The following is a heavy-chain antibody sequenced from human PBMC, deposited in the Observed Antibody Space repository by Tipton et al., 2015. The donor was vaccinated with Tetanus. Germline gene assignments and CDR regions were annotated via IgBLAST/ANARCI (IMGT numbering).Heavy chain of an antibody. Sequence: SLRLSCTASGFSFGDYAMSWFRQAPGRGLEWVASIKQDGSDKNYVDSVKGRFTISRDNAKNSLYLQMSSPRAEDTAVYYCARDASKYTYGSNYFDYWGQGTLVTVSS. D-gene: IGHD5-18*01. CDR1: GFSFGDYA. CDR2: IKQDGSDK. J-gene: IGHJ4*02. V-gene: IGHV3-7*01. CDR3: ARDASKYTYGSNYFDY.